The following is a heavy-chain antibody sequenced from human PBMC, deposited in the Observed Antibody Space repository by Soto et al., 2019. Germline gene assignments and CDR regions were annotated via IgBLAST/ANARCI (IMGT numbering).Heavy chain of an antibody. CDR3: ASSMTTVPRFDY. CDR2: IYHSGST. V-gene: IGHV4-30-2*01. J-gene: IGHJ4*02. CDR1: GGSISSGGYS. D-gene: IGHD4-17*01. Sequence: QLQLQESGSGLVKPSQTLSLTCAVSGGSISSGGYSWSWIRQPPGKGLEWIGYIYHSGSTYYNPSLKSRVTISVDRSQNQFSLKLSSVTAADTAVYYCASSMTTVPRFDYWGQGTLVTVSS.